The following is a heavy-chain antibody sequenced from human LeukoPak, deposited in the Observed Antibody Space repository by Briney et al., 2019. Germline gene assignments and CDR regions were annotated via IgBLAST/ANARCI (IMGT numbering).Heavy chain of an antibody. V-gene: IGHV4-34*01. D-gene: IGHD5-18*01. CDR1: GGSFSGYY. CDR3: ARVHPVVRYSYGYGGYFDY. J-gene: IGHJ4*02. CDR2: INHGGST. Sequence: SETLSLTCAVYGGSFSGYYWSWIRQPPGKGLEWIGEINHGGSTNYNPSLKSRVTISVDTSKNQFSLKLSSVTAADTAVYYCARVHPVVRYSYGYGGYFDYWGQGTLVTVSS.